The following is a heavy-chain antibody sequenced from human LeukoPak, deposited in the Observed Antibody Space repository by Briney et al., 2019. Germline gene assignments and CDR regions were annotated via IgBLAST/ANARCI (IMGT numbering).Heavy chain of an antibody. J-gene: IGHJ3*02. V-gene: IGHV4-39*01. CDR1: GGSISSSSYY. CDR2: IYYSGST. D-gene: IGHD2-2*01. Sequence: SETLSLTCTVSGGSISSSSYYWGWIRQPPGKGLEWIGSIYYSGSTYYNPSLKSRVTISVDTSKNQFSLKLSSVTAADTAVYYCARLNVVVPDDIWGQGTMVTVSS. CDR3: ARLNVVVPDDI.